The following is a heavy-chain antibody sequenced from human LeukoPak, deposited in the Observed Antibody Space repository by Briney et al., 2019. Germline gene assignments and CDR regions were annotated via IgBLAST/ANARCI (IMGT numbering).Heavy chain of an antibody. CDR1: GFSFRTYY. J-gene: IGHJ4*02. D-gene: IGHD2-2*01. CDR2: IKPDGSET. Sequence: GGSLRLSCAASGFSFRTYYMTWVRQVPGKGLEWVAHIKPDGSETYYVDSVKGRFTISRDNAKNSLYLQMSSLRAEDTAVYYCARDGYSYASDYWGLGALVTVSA. CDR3: ARDGYSYASDY. V-gene: IGHV3-7*01.